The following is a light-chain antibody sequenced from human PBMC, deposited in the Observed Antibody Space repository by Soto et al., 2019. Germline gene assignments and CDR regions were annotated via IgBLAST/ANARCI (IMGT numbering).Light chain of an antibody. J-gene: IGKJ1*01. Sequence: AIQMTQSPSSLSASVGDRVTITCRASQGIRNDLGWYQLKPGKAPKLLIYAASSLQSGVPSRFSGSGSSTDFTLTISSLQPEDFATYYCLQDFNYPWTFGQGTKVDI. CDR1: QGIRND. V-gene: IGKV1-6*01. CDR3: LQDFNYPWT. CDR2: AAS.